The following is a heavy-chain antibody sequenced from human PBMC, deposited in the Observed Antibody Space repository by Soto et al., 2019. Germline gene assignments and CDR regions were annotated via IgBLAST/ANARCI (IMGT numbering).Heavy chain of an antibody. CDR2: ICYSGST. J-gene: IGHJ4*02. Sequence: SETLSLTCTVSGGSISSGDYYWSWIRQPPGKGLEWIGYICYSGSTYYNPSLKSRVTISVDTSKNQFSLKLSSVTAADTAVYYCARALSYYDFWSGYRPYYFDYWGQGTLVTVSS. V-gene: IGHV4-30-4*01. D-gene: IGHD3-3*01. CDR1: GGSISSGDYY. CDR3: ARALSYYDFWSGYRPYYFDY.